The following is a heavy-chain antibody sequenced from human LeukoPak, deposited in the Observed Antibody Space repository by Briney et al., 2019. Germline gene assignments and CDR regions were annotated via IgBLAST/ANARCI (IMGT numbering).Heavy chain of an antibody. CDR1: GFTFSNYG. J-gene: IGHJ4*02. D-gene: IGHD4-17*01. Sequence: GGSLRLSCAASGFTFSNYGMHWVRQAPGKGLEWVSSISSSSSYIYYADSVKGRFTTSRDNAKNSLYLQMNSLRAEDTAVYYCARERNDYGDFLDYWGQGTLVTVSS. CDR2: ISSSSSYI. V-gene: IGHV3-21*01. CDR3: ARERNDYGDFLDY.